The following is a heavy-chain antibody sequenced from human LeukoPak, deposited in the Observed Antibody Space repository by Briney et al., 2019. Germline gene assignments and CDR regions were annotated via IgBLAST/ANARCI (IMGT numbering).Heavy chain of an antibody. CDR2: ISSSSSTI. V-gene: IGHV3-48*04. CDR1: GFTFSSYS. J-gene: IGHJ4*02. D-gene: IGHD6-13*01. CDR3: ARGATYSSSWYYFDY. Sequence: GGCLRLSCAASGFTFSSYSVNWVRQAPGKGLEWVSYISSSSSTIYYADSVEGRFTISRDNAKNSLYLQMNSLRAEDTAVYYCARGATYSSSWYYFDYWGQGTLVTVSS.